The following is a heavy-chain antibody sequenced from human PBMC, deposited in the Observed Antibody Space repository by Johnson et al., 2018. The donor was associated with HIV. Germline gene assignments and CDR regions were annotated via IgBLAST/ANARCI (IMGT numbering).Heavy chain of an antibody. CDR2: IAYDGSNK. D-gene: IGHD6-25*01. CDR3: ARGNTWYSSDDALDV. V-gene: IGHV3-30*19. J-gene: IGHJ3*01. CDR1: GFTSSTYG. Sequence: QVQLVESGGGVVKPGRSLRLSCEASGFTSSTYGMHWVRQAPGTGLEWVAVIAYDGSNKYYADSVTGRLTISRDHSKNTLYRQMNSLRAEDTAVYYCARGNTWYSSDDALDVWGQGTMVTVSS.